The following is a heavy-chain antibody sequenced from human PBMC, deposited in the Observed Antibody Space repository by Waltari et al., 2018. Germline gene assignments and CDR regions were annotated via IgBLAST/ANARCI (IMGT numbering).Heavy chain of an antibody. Sequence: QVQLVQSGAEVKKPGSSVKVSCKASGGTFSSYAISWVRQAPGQRLEWMGWINAGNGNTKYSQKFQGRVTITRDTSASTAYMELSSLRSEDTAVYYCARDPSTITNNGHWGQGTLVTVSS. CDR3: ARDPSTITNNGH. D-gene: IGHD5-12*01. CDR1: GGTFSSYA. CDR2: INAGNGNT. J-gene: IGHJ4*02. V-gene: IGHV1-3*01.